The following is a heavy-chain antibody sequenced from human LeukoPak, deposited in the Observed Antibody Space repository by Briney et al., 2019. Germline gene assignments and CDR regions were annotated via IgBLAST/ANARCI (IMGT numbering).Heavy chain of an antibody. CDR1: GGSVSSSSYY. Sequence: PSETLSLTCTVSGGSVSSSSYYWAWIRQPPGKGLEWIGTIYYSGSTYSSPSLKSRVTMSIDTSKNQFSLKLSSVTAADTAVYYCARQGSIATRIFDYWGQGTLVTVSS. D-gene: IGHD6-6*01. V-gene: IGHV4-39*01. J-gene: IGHJ4*02. CDR2: IYYSGST. CDR3: ARQGSIATRIFDY.